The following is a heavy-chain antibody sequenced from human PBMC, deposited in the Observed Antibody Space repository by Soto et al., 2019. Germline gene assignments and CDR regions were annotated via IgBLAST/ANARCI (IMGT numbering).Heavy chain of an antibody. D-gene: IGHD5-12*01. V-gene: IGHV4-59*08. CDR3: ARHYPRDGYNYYYYYGMDV. CDR1: GGSISSYY. Sequence: SETLSLTCTVSGGSISSYYWSWIRQPPGKGLEWIGYIYYSGSTNYNPSLKGRVTISVDTSKNQFSLNLSSVTAADTAVYYCARHYPRDGYNYYYYYGMDVWGQGTSVTVSS. J-gene: IGHJ6*02. CDR2: IYYSGST.